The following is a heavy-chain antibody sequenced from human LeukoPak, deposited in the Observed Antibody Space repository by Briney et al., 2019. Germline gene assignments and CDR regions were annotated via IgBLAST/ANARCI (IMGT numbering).Heavy chain of an antibody. CDR3: ANRDAFDI. V-gene: IGHV3-30*04. J-gene: IGHJ3*02. CDR1: GFTFSSYA. CDR2: ISYDGSNK. Sequence: PGGSLRLSCAASGFTFSSYAMHWVRQAPGKGLEWVAVISYDGSNKYYADSVKGRFTISRDNSKNTLYLQMNSLRAEDTAVYYCANRDAFDIWGQGTMVTVSS.